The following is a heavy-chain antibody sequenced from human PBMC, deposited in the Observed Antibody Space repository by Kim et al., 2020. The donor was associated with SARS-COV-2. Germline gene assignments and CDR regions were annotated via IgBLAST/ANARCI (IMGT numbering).Heavy chain of an antibody. Sequence: SETLSLTCSVSGASISTYYWSWIRQPAGKGLEWIGRIYTTESPNYNPYLKSRVTMSLDTSKNQFSLKLNSVPAADPAGYYCGCALGGYYFDYLGQGTLVT. V-gene: IGHV4-4*07. J-gene: IGHJ4*02. D-gene: IGHD3-16*01. CDR1: GASISTYY. CDR3: GCALGGYYFDY. CDR2: IYTTESP.